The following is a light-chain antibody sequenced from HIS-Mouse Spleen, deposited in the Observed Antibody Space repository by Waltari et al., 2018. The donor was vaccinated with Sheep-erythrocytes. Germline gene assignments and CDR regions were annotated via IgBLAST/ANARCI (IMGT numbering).Light chain of an antibody. CDR3: CSYAGSYNHV. Sequence: QSALTQPRSVSGSPGQSVTISCTGTSSDVGGYNYVSWYQQHPGNAPKLMIYDVSKRPSGVLDRFAGSKAGNPAALTISGLQAEDEAYYYCCSYAGSYNHVFATGTKVTIL. CDR1: SSDVGGYNY. CDR2: DVS. V-gene: IGLV2-11*01. J-gene: IGLJ1*01.